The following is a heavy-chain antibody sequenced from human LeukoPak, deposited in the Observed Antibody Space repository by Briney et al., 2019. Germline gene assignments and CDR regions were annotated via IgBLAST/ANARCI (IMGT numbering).Heavy chain of an antibody. V-gene: IGHV4-59*11. Sequence: SETLSLTCSVSGGSINSHYWSWIRQPPGKRLEWIGYIFNTGNTNYNPSLGSRVTMSVDASRDQFFLRLSSVTAAETAIYYCATRPAGNSWYGVFDYWSQGTLVTVSS. CDR2: IFNTGNT. CDR3: ATRPAGNSWYGVFDY. CDR1: GGSINSHY. J-gene: IGHJ4*02. D-gene: IGHD3-10*01.